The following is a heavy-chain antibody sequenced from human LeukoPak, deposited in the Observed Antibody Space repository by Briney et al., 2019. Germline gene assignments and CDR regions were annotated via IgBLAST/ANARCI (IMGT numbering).Heavy chain of an antibody. V-gene: IGHV4-59*01. CDR1: GDSIIGYY. CDR2: IHYSGST. CDR3: VRVALTTVRGLDY. J-gene: IGHJ4*02. D-gene: IGHD3-10*01. Sequence: SETLSLTCTVSGDSIIGYYWSWIRQPPGKGLEWIGYIHYSGSTNYNPSLKSRVTISVDTSRSHFSPKLSSATAADTAVYYCVRVALTTVRGLDYWGQGTLVTVSS.